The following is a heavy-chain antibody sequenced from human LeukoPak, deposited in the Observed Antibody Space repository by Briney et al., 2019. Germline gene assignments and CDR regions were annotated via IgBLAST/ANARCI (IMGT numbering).Heavy chain of an antibody. D-gene: IGHD6-13*01. J-gene: IGHJ4*02. CDR1: GYTFTSYY. V-gene: IGHV1-46*01. Sequence: ASVKVSCKASGYTFTSYYIHWVRQAPGQGLEWMGIINPSGGSTTYAQKFQGRVTMTRDMSTRTLYMELSSLRSEDTAVYYCARSTLAAAGTIDYWGQGTLVTVSS. CDR3: ARSTLAAAGTIDY. CDR2: INPSGGST.